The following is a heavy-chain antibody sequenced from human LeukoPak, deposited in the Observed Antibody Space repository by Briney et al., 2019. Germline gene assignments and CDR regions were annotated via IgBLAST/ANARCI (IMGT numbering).Heavy chain of an antibody. J-gene: IGHJ4*02. D-gene: IGHD5-18*01. CDR3: AKDRVTGGYSYGVFDY. CDR2: ITGSAGST. V-gene: IGHV3-23*01. CDR1: GYTFTSYA. Sequence: GASVKVSCKASGYTFTSYALSWVRQAPGKGLEWVSVITGSAGSTYYADSVKGRFTISRDNSKNTLYLQMNSLRAEDTAVYYCAKDRVTGGYSYGVFDYWGLGTLVTVSS.